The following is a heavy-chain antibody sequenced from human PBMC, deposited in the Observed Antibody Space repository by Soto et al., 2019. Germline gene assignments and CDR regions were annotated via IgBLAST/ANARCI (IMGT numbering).Heavy chain of an antibody. V-gene: IGHV6-1*01. J-gene: IGHJ4*02. Sequence: SQTLSLTCGISGDSVSSNSAAWNWLRQSPSRGLEWLGRTYYRSKWYNDYAVSVESRITINPDISKNHFSLQLNFVTPEDTAVYFCARGEQYSGRIFDYWGQGTLSPSTQ. CDR1: GDSVSSNSAA. D-gene: IGHD1-26*01. CDR3: ARGEQYSGRIFDY. CDR2: TYYRSKWYN.